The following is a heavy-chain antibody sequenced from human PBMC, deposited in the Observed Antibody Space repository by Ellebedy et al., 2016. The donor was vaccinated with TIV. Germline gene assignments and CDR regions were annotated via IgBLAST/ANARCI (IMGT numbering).Heavy chain of an antibody. J-gene: IGHJ4*01. CDR2: ISYDGRSK. CDR3: AKVQYYGTGSHLPAN. CDR1: GFTFGNYA. D-gene: IGHD3-10*01. Sequence: GESLKISCAASGFTFGNYAMHWVRQTPGKGLEWVAVISYDGRSKYYSDSVRGRFTLSRDNSNDALYLRMDSLRTEDTAVYYCAKVQYYGTGSHLPANWGHGTLVTVSS. V-gene: IGHV3-30*18.